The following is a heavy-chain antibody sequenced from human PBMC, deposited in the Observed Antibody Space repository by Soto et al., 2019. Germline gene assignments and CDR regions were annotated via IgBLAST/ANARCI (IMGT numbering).Heavy chain of an antibody. CDR1: GFTFSSYG. V-gene: IGHV3-30*18. CDR2: ISYDGSNK. CDR3: AKARGVMVDD. J-gene: IGHJ4*02. D-gene: IGHD2-21*01. Sequence: QVQLVESGGGVVQPGRSLRLSCEASGFTFSSYGMHWVRQAPGKGLEWVAVISYDGSNKYYADSVKGRFTISRDKTKNTLYLQMNSLRDEDTAVYYCAKARGVMVDDWGQGTLVTVSS.